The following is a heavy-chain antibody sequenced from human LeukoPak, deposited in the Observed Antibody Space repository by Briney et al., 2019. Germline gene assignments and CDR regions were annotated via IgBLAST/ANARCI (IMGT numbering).Heavy chain of an antibody. CDR2: IIPIFGTA. CDR3: ARALGYYYDSSGYRGNWFDP. J-gene: IGHJ5*02. CDR1: VGTFSSYA. V-gene: IGHV1-69*05. Sequence: GASVKVSCKASVGTFSSYAISWVRQAPGQGLEWMGGIIPIFGTANYAQKFQGRVTITTDESTSTAYMELSSLRSEDTAVYYCARALGYYYDSSGYRGNWFDPWGQGTLVTVSS. D-gene: IGHD3-22*01.